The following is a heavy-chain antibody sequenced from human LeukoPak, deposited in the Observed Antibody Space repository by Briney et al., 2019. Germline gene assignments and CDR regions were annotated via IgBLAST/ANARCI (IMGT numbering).Heavy chain of an antibody. CDR3: ATSPTSDSPGY. V-gene: IGHV1-69*01. CDR2: IIPILTTA. J-gene: IGHJ4*02. Sequence: SVKVSCKASGGTFTTYAISWVRQAPGQGLEWMGGIIPILTTANYAQKFQGRVTITADESTSTAYMELSSLRSEDTAVYYCATSPTSDSPGYWGQGTLVTVSS. CDR1: GGTFTTYA. D-gene: IGHD2-21*02.